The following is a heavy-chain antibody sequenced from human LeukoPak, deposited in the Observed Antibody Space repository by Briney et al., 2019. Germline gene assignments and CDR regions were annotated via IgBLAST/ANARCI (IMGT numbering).Heavy chain of an antibody. CDR3: ARDGSGDYAPGY. CDR1: GGTFSSYA. J-gene: IGHJ4*02. Sequence: ASVKVSCKASGGTFSSYAISWVRQAPGQGLEWMGGIIPIFGTANYAQKFQGRVTITADESTSTVYMELSSLRSEDTAVYYCARDGSGDYAPGYWGQGTLVTVSS. D-gene: IGHD4-17*01. V-gene: IGHV1-69*13. CDR2: IIPIFGTA.